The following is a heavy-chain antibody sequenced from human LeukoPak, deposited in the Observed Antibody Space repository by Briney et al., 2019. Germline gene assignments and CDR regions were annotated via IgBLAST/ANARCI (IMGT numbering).Heavy chain of an antibody. CDR2: IDARSGIV. J-gene: IGHJ6*02. V-gene: IGHV3-48*01. D-gene: IGHD6-13*01. CDR1: GFTFTMFG. Sequence: GGSLRLSCAASGFTFTMFGMNWVRQAPGKGLEWVSYIDARSGIVYYADSVQGRFTISRDDAKDSVFLQMNSLRAEDTAVYYCAKAGTDYYYYGMDVWGQGTTVTVSS. CDR3: AKAGTDYYYYGMDV.